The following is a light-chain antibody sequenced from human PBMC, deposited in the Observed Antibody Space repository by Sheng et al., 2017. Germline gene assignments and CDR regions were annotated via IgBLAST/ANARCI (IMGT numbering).Light chain of an antibody. V-gene: IGLV3-21*03. J-gene: IGLJ2*01. CDR3: QVWNSRIDLLV. CDR2: DDV. Sequence: SYVLTQPPSVSVAPGKTARISCAGDNIGTTTVHWYQQKPGQAPVLVVYDDVSRPSGIPDRFSASNSGNMATLTITGVEAGDEADYYCQVWNSRIDLLVFGGGTKLAVL. CDR1: NIGTTT.